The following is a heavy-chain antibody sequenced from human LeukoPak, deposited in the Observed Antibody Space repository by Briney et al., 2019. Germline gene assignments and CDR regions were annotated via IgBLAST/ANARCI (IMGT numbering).Heavy chain of an antibody. CDR2: ISSSSSYT. CDR1: GFTFSDYY. D-gene: IGHD3-9*01. J-gene: IGHJ4*02. V-gene: IGHV3-11*06. CDR3: ARGYYDILTGYYFDY. Sequence: GGSLRLSCAASGFTFSDYYMSWIRQAPGKGLGWVSYISSSSSYTNYADSVKGRFTISRGNAKNSLYLQMNSLRAEDTAVYYCARGYYDILTGYYFDYWGQGTLVTVSS.